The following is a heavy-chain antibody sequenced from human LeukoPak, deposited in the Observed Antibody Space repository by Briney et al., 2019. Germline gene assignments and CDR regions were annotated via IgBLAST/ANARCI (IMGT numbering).Heavy chain of an antibody. CDR3: ARISSWYVGYYFDY. Sequence: GGSLRLSCAASGLTFSSYWMHRVRQAPGKGLVWGSRINSDGSSTSYADSVKGRFTISRDNAKNTLYLQMNSLRAEDTAVYYCARISSWYVGYYFDYWGQGTLVTVSS. CDR1: GLTFSSYW. D-gene: IGHD6-13*01. J-gene: IGHJ4*02. CDR2: INSDGSST. V-gene: IGHV3-74*01.